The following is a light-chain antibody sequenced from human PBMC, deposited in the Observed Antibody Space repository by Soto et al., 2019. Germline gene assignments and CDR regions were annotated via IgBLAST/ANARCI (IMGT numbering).Light chain of an antibody. J-gene: IGLJ1*01. CDR2: GVN. Sequence: QSVLTQPPSASGSPGQSVAISCTGTSSDVGGYNYVSWYQQHPGKAPKLMIYGVNKRPSGVPDRFSDSKSGNTASLTVSGLQAEDEADYYCSSYAGSSNVFGTGTKVTVL. CDR3: SSYAGSSNV. V-gene: IGLV2-8*01. CDR1: SSDVGGYNY.